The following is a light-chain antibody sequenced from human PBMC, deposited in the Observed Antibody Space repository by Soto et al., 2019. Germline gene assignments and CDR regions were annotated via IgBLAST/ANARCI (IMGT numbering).Light chain of an antibody. CDR2: AAS. CDR1: QSISSY. J-gene: IGKJ5*01. CDR3: QQGHSAPYT. Sequence: DIQMTQSPSSLSASVGDRVTITCRASQSISSYLNWYQQKPGKAPNLLIYAASTLQIGVPSRFSGSGSGTDFALTISNLEPEDFATYHCQQGHSAPYTFGQGTRLEIK. V-gene: IGKV1-39*01.